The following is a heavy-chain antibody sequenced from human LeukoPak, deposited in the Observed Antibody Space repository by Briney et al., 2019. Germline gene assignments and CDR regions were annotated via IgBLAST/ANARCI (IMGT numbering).Heavy chain of an antibody. J-gene: IGHJ3*02. V-gene: IGHV1-18*01. CDR3: ARLARYHLLEASDI. CDR1: GSCFTSYG. CDR2: ISAYDGGT. Sequence: ASVTLSCTASGSCFTSYGCSWVRQPPGQGLEWLGWISAYDGGTDYEQKFQGRLTMTTETSTTTAYMELRSLRSDDTAVYYCARLARYHLLEASDIWGQGTMVTVSS. D-gene: IGHD1-14*01.